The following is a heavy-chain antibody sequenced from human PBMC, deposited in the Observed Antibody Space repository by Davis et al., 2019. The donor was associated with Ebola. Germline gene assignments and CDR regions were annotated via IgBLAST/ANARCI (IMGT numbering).Heavy chain of an antibody. CDR3: ARARWLQSIYFDY. CDR1: GFTFSSYW. V-gene: IGHV3-7*03. Sequence: GESLKISCAASGFTFSSYWMSWVRQAPGKGLEWVANIKQDGSEKYYVDSVKGRFTISRDNAKNSLYLQMTSLRAEDTAVYYCARARWLQSIYFDYWGQGTLVTVSS. J-gene: IGHJ4*02. D-gene: IGHD5-24*01. CDR2: IKQDGSEK.